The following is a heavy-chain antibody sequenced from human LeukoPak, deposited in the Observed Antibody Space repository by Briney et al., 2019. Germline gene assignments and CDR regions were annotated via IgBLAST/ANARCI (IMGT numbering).Heavy chain of an antibody. D-gene: IGHD4-17*01. CDR3: ARQMNTVTADY. V-gene: IGHV4-39*01. Sequence: PSETLSLTCTVSGGSISSSSYFWGWIRQPPGKGLEWIGSIFYSGSTYYNPSLNSRVTISIDTSKNQFSLRLSSVTAADTAVYYFARQMNTVTADYWGQGTLVTVSS. J-gene: IGHJ4*02. CDR1: GGSISSSSYF. CDR2: IFYSGST.